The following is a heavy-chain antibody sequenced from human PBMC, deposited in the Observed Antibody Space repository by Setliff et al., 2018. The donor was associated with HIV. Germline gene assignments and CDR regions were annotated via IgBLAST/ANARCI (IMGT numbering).Heavy chain of an antibody. CDR1: GGSASNSRYY. CDR2: IHYNEKT. V-gene: IGHV4-39*02. Sequence: SETLSLTCTVSGGSASNSRYYWAWIRQPPGKGLEYIGSIHYNEKTYYNPSLKSRVTISIDTSKNQFSLNLTSVTAADTAVYYCAKDLLGRDSSAYYCAFDIWGQGTMVTVSS. CDR3: AKDLLGRDSSAYYCAFDI. D-gene: IGHD3-22*01. J-gene: IGHJ3*02.